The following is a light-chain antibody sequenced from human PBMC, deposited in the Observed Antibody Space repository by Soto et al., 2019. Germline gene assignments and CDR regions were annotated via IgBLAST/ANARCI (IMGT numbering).Light chain of an antibody. V-gene: IGKV3-15*01. J-gene: IGKJ1*01. Sequence: EIVITQPPATLSVSPGERATLSCRASQSVSSNLAWYQQKPGQAPRLLIYGASTRATGIPARFSGSGSGTEFTLTISSLRSEDFAVYYCQQFRGTWTFGQGTK. CDR1: QSVSSN. CDR3: QQFRGTWT. CDR2: GAS.